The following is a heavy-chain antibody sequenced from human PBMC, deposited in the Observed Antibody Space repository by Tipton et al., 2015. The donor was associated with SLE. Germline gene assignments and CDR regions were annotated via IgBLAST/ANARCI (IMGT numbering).Heavy chain of an antibody. D-gene: IGHD2-2*01. CDR3: ASMRSTSRP. V-gene: IGHV4-34*01. J-gene: IGHJ5*02. CDR2: INHSGST. Sequence: TLSLTCTVSGGSISSYYWSWIRQPPGKGLEWIGEINHSGSTNYNPSLKSRVTISVDTSKNQFSLKLSSVTAADTAVYYCASMRSTSRPWGQGTLVTVSS. CDR1: GGSISSYY.